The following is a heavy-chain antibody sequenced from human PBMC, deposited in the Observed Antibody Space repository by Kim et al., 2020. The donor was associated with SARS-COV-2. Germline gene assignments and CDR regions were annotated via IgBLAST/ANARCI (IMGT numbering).Heavy chain of an antibody. CDR3: ARVSVYGSGSYYNNYYYGMDV. Sequence: SETLSLTCTVSGGSISSSSYCWGWIRQPPGKGREWIGSIYYSGSTYYNPSLKSRVTISVDTSKNQFSLKLSSVTAADTAVYYCARVSVYGSGSYYNNYYYGMDVWGRGTTVTVSS. CDR1: GGSISSSSYC. J-gene: IGHJ6*02. D-gene: IGHD3-10*01. CDR2: IYYSGST. V-gene: IGHV4-39*07.